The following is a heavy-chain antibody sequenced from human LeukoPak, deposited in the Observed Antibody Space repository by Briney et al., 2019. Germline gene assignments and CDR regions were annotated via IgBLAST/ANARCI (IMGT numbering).Heavy chain of an antibody. J-gene: IGHJ6*03. Sequence: PGGSLRLSCAASGFTFSSYAMSWVRQAPGKGLEWVSAISGSGGSTYYADSVKGRFTISRDNSKNTLYLQMKSLRAEDTAVYYCAKDFPILSTTQNYYYYMDVWGKGTTVTVSS. CDR2: ISGSGGST. V-gene: IGHV3-23*01. CDR1: GFTFSSYA. D-gene: IGHD1-14*01. CDR3: AKDFPILSTTQNYYYYMDV.